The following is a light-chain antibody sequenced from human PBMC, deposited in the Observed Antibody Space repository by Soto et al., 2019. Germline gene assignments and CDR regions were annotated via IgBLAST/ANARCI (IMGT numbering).Light chain of an antibody. J-gene: IGKJ2*01. CDR2: KAS. Sequence: IQMTQSPSTLSASVGDRVTITCRAGQSINSWLAWYQQKPGKAPKLLIYKASSLESGVPLRFRGSGSGTEFSLTITSLQPDDFATYYCQQYNNYPYTFGQGTKLEIK. CDR1: QSINSW. CDR3: QQYNNYPYT. V-gene: IGKV1-5*03.